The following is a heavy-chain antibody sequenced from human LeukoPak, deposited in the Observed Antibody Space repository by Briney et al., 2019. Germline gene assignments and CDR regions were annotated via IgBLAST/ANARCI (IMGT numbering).Heavy chain of an antibody. CDR1: GYRFNDYY. CDR2: INPNSGRT. D-gene: IGHD3-9*01. V-gene: IGHV1-2*02. Sequence: ASVKVSCKTSGYRFNDYYLHWVRQAPGPGLEWMGWINPNSGRTHYAPKFQGRVTLTTDTSITTAYMELSSLISGDTALYYCARDSRDILTGYYHFWGQGTLVTVSS. J-gene: IGHJ4*02. CDR3: ARDSRDILTGYYHF.